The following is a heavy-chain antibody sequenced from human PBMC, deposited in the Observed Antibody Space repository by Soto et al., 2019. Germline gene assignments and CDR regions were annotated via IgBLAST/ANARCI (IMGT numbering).Heavy chain of an antibody. CDR3: ARMIVLVPAATFIHYYGMDV. CDR2: IYWDDDK. CDR1: GFSLSTSGVG. V-gene: IGHV2-5*02. Sequence: QITLKESGPTLVKPTQTLTLTCTFSGFSLSTSGVGVGWIRQPPGKALEWLALIYWDDDKRYSPSLKSRLTITKDTSKNRVVLTMTNMDPVDTATYYCARMIVLVPAATFIHYYGMDVWGQGTTVTVSS. J-gene: IGHJ6*02. D-gene: IGHD2-2*01.